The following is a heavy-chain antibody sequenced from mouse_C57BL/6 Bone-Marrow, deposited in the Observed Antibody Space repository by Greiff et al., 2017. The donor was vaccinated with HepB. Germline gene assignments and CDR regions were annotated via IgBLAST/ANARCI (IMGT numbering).Heavy chain of an antibody. D-gene: IGHD1-3*01. CDR1: GYSFTGYY. CDR3: ARKVGLYPGFAY. J-gene: IGHJ3*01. Sequence: EVQLQQSGPELVKPGASVKISCKASGYSFTGYYMNWVKQSPEKSLEWIGEINPSTGGTTYNQKFKAKATLTVDKSSSTAYMQLKSLTSEDSAVYYCARKVGLYPGFAYWDQGTLVTVSA. CDR2: INPSTGGT. V-gene: IGHV1-42*01.